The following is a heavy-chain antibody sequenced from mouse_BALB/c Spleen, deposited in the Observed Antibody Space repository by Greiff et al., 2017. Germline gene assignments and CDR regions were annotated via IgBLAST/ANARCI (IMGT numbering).Heavy chain of an antibody. V-gene: IGHV7-3*02. D-gene: IGHD3-3*01. CDR1: GFTFTDYY. CDR2: IRNKANGYTT. J-gene: IGHJ4*01. CDR3: ARDPLGDY. Sequence: EVKLMESGGGLVQPGGSLRLSCATSGFTFTDYYMSWVRQPPGKALEWLGFIRNKANGYTTEYSASVKGRFTISRDNSQSILYLQMNTLRAEDSATYYCARDPLGDYWGQGTSVTVSS.